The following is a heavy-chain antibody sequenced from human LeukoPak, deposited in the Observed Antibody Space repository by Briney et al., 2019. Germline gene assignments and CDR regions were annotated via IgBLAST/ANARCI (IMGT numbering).Heavy chain of an antibody. J-gene: IGHJ4*02. Sequence: PSETLSLTCTVSGGSISGYDWGWIRQPPGKALEWISYMFNTGSTNYNPSLKSRVTMSVDTSKNQFSLKLSSVTAADTALYYCARGDSSGYHSYYFDYWGQGTLVTVSS. D-gene: IGHD5-18*01. CDR3: ARGDSSGYHSYYFDY. CDR2: MFNTGST. CDR1: GGSISGYD. V-gene: IGHV4-59*01.